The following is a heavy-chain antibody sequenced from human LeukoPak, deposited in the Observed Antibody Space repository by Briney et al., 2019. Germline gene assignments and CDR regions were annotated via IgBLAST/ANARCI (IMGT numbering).Heavy chain of an antibody. CDR1: GYTFTGYY. V-gene: IGHV1-2*02. Sequence: ASVKVSCKASGYTFTGYYMHWVRQAPGQGLEWMGWINPNSGGTNYAQKFQGRVTMTRDTSISTAYMELSRLRSDDTAVYYCARQMDIVVVPAAIGFDPWGQGTLVTVSS. CDR3: ARQMDIVVVPAAIGFDP. CDR2: INPNSGGT. D-gene: IGHD2-2*03. J-gene: IGHJ5*02.